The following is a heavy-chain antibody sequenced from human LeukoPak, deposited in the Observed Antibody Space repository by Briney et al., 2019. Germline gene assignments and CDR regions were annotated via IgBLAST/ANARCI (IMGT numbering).Heavy chain of an antibody. CDR2: IYYSGST. D-gene: IGHD6-13*01. J-gene: IGHJ4*02. CDR1: GGSISSSSYY. Sequence: PSETLSLTCTVSGGSISSSSYYWGWIRQPPGKGLEWIGSIYYSGSTYYNPSLKSRVTISVDTSKNQFSLKLSSVTAADTAVYYCARETIAAAGLVDYWGQGTLVTVSS. CDR3: ARETIAAAGLVDY. V-gene: IGHV4-39*07.